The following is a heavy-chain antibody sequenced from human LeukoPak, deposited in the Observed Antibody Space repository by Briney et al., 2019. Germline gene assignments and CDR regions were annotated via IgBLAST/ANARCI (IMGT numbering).Heavy chain of an antibody. Sequence: GASVKVSCKASRYTFTSYYMHWVRQAPGQGLEWMGIINPSGGSTSYAQKLQGRVNMTRDTSTSTVYMELSSLRSEDTAVYYCARDPSGIVVVPAAMPGGNSYYGMDVWGQGTTVTVSS. CDR2: INPSGGST. V-gene: IGHV1-46*04. D-gene: IGHD2-2*01. J-gene: IGHJ6*02. CDR3: ARDPSGIVVVPAAMPGGNSYYGMDV. CDR1: RYTFTSYY.